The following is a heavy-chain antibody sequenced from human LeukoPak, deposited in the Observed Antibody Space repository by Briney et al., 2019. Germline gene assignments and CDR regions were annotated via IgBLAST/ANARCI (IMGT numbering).Heavy chain of an antibody. CDR2: INSDGSST. V-gene: IGHV3-74*01. D-gene: IGHD1-26*01. J-gene: IGHJ3*02. Sequence: GGSLSLSCAASGFTFRSFWMHWVRQSPGKGLVWVSRINSDGSSTSYADSVKGRFTISRDNAKNSLYLQMNSLRAEDTAVYYCASVRSWELLDAFDIWGQGTMVTVSS. CDR1: GFTFRSFW. CDR3: ASVRSWELLDAFDI.